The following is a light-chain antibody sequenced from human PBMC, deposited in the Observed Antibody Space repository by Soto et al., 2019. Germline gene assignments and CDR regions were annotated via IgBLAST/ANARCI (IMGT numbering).Light chain of an antibody. CDR1: QSVNSNY. J-gene: IGKJ1*01. CDR3: QQYGSSGT. V-gene: IGKV3-20*01. CDR2: GAS. Sequence: EIVMTQSPATLSVSPGEGATLSCRSSQSVNSNYLAWYQQKPGQAPRLLIYGASNRATGIPDRFSGSGSGTDFTLTISRLEPEDFAVYYCQQYGSSGTFGQGTKVDI.